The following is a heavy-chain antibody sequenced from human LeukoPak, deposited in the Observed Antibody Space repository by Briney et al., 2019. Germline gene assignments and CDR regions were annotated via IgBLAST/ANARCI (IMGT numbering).Heavy chain of an antibody. CDR2: IYSGGST. D-gene: IGHD1-26*01. V-gene: IGHV3-53*01. CDR3: ARGQGGWELHASYFDL. CDR1: GFTASSNY. J-gene: IGHJ2*01. Sequence: GGSLRLSCAASGFTASSNYMSWVRQAPWKGLEWVSVIYSGGSTYYADSVKGRFTISRDNSKNTLYLQMNSLRAEDTTVYYCARGQGGWELHASYFDLWGRGTLVTVSS.